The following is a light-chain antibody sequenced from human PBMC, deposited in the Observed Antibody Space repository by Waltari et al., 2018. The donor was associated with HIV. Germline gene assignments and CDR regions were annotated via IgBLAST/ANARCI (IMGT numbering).Light chain of an antibody. V-gene: IGLV3-1*01. CDR1: KLENKF. Sequence: SYELTQSPSVSVSPGQTASITCSGDKLENKFACWYQQKPGQSPVLVIYQDTKRPSGIPERFSGSNSGNTATLTISGTQAMDEADYYCQTWDSSTVVFGGGTKLTVL. CDR2: QDT. J-gene: IGLJ2*01. CDR3: QTWDSSTVV.